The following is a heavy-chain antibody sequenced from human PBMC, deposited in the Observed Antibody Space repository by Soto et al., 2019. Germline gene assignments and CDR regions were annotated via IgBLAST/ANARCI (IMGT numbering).Heavy chain of an antibody. V-gene: IGHV3-11*06. CDR3: ARGVTDPPFDY. CDR1: GFDFSDYY. D-gene: IGHD2-21*02. J-gene: IGHJ4*02. CDR2: IGGSSSHT. Sequence: GGSLRLSCAASGFDFSDYYMTWIRQAPGKGLEWVAYIGGSSSHTNYADSVKGRFTVSRDNAKTSLFLEMHSLRAEDTAVYYCARGVTDPPFDYWGQGTLVTVSS.